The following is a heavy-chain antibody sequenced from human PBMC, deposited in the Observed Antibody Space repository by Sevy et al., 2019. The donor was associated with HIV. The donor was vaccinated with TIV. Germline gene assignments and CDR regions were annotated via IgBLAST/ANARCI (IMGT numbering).Heavy chain of an antibody. Sequence: GGSLRLSCAASGFTFSNAWMSWVRQAPGKGLEWVGRIKSKTDGGTTDYAAPVKGRFPISRDDSKNTLYLQMNSLKTEDTAVYYCSTDPIIVLLVTDGMDVWGQGTTVTVSS. D-gene: IGHD2-8*02. J-gene: IGHJ6*02. V-gene: IGHV3-15*01. CDR1: GFTFSNAW. CDR2: IKSKTDGGTT. CDR3: STDPIIVLLVTDGMDV.